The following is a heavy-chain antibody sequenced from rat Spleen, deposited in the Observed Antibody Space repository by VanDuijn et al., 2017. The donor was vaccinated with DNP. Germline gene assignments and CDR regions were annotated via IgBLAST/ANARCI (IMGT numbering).Heavy chain of an antibody. CDR3: ASLWTLAY. CDR2: ISTGGGDT. V-gene: IGHV5S13*01. J-gene: IGHJ3*01. Sequence: EVQLVESGGGXXXPGXXLKLSCXXXGFXXXNXXXAWVRRAPRKGLEWXASISTGGGDTXYRDSVKGRFTISRDNAKNTLYLQMDSLRSEDTATYYCASLWTLAYWGQGTLVTVSS. CDR1: GFXXXNXX. D-gene: IGHD4-6*01.